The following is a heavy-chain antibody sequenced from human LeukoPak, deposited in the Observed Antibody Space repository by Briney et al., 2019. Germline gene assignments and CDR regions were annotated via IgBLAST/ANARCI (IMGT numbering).Heavy chain of an antibody. J-gene: IGHJ6*04. CDR3: ARDNGANYYGMDV. D-gene: IGHD2-8*01. CDR2: TYYRSKWYN. CDR1: GHRVTSNSAA. V-gene: IGHV6-1*01. Sequence: SQTLSLTCALSGHRVTSNSAAWNWIHQSPSRGLDWLGTTYYRSKWYNDYAVPVKRRITINPATSKLHFSLQLYSVTPEDTAVYYCARDNGANYYGMDVWGKGTPVTVSS.